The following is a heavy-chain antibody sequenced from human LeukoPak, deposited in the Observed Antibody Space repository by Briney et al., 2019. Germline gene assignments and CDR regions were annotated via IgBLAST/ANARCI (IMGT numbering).Heavy chain of an antibody. CDR1: GFTFSSYA. J-gene: IGHJ5*02. V-gene: IGHV3-23*01. Sequence: GGSLRLSCAPSGFTFSSYAMSWVRPAPGKGLEWVSAISASGGSTYYADSVKGRFTISRDNSKNTLYLQMNSLRADDTAVYYCAKDRRATYYYDSSGYSGFPSWGQGTLVTVSS. D-gene: IGHD3-22*01. CDR2: ISASGGST. CDR3: AKDRRATYYYDSSGYSGFPS.